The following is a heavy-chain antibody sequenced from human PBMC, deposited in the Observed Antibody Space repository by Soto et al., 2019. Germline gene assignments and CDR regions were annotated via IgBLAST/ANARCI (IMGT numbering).Heavy chain of an antibody. D-gene: IGHD3-3*01. Sequence: KSSETLSLTCTVSGGSISSGCYYWSWIRQHPGKGLEWIGYIYYSGSTYYNPSLKSRVTISVDTSKNQFSLKLSSVTAADTAVYYCARGLSEYYDFWSGPENPYYYYGMDVWGQGTTVTVSS. V-gene: IGHV4-31*03. CDR2: IYYSGST. J-gene: IGHJ6*02. CDR1: GGSISSGCYY. CDR3: ARGLSEYYDFWSGPENPYYYYGMDV.